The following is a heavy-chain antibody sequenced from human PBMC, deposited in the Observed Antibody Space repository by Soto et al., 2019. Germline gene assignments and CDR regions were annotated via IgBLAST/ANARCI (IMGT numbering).Heavy chain of an antibody. D-gene: IGHD6-19*01. Sequence: SETLSLTCSVSGGSISCHYWTWIRQSPGKGLEWIGYIFYSGSTNYNPSLKSRVTISVDTSKNQFSLKMSSVTAADTAVYYCARVGSSGWSPDYWGRGTLVTVSS. V-gene: IGHV4-59*11. CDR1: GGSISCHY. CDR3: ARVGSSGWSPDY. J-gene: IGHJ4*02. CDR2: IFYSGST.